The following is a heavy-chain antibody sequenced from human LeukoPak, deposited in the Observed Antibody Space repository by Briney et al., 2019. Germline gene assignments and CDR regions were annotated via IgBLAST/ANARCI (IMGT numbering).Heavy chain of an antibody. J-gene: IGHJ5*01. CDR2: IYPGDSDT. V-gene: IGHV5-51*01. Sequence: GESLMISCRASGYSFTNYWIGWVRQLPGKGLEWMGIIYPGDSDTRYSPSFQGQVTISVDKSTSTAYLQWSSLKASDTAMYYCARPSASGSKSDRGWFDSWGQGTLVTVSS. CDR3: ARPSASGSKSDRGWFDS. CDR1: GYSFTNYW. D-gene: IGHD3-10*01.